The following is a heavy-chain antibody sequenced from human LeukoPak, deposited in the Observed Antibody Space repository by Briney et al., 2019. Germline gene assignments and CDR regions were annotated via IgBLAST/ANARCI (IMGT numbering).Heavy chain of an antibody. Sequence: VASVKVSCKASGYTFTGYYMHWVRQAPGQGLEWMGWINPNSGGTNYAQKFQGRITMTRDTSISTAYMELSRLRSDDTAVYYCARGGHMIVVVSPYGYWGQGTLVTVSS. V-gene: IGHV1-2*02. J-gene: IGHJ4*02. D-gene: IGHD3-22*01. CDR2: INPNSGGT. CDR3: ARGGHMIVVVSPYGY. CDR1: GYTFTGYY.